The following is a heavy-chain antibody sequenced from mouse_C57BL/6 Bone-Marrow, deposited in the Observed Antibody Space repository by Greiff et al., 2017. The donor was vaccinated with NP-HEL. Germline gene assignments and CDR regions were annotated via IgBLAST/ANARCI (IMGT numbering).Heavy chain of an antibody. CDR3: AESLYDYPYYYAMDY. CDR1: GFTFSDYG. V-gene: IGHV5-17*01. J-gene: IGHJ4*01. D-gene: IGHD2-4*01. Sequence: EVMLVESGGGLVKPGGSLKLSCAASGFTFSDYGMHWVRQAPEKGLEWVAYISSGSSTIYYVDTVKGRFTISRDNAKNTLFLQMTSLRSEDTAMYYCAESLYDYPYYYAMDYWGQGTSVTVSS. CDR2: ISSGSSTI.